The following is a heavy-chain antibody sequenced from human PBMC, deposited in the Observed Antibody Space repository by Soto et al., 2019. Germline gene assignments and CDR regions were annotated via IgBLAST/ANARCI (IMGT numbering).Heavy chain of an antibody. CDR2: ISYDGSNK. Sequence: GESLRPSCEDSGFTYSSYAMHWVRQAPGKGLEWVAVISYDGSNKYYADSVKGRFTFFRDFSKNTLYLQMNSLRADDTAVYYCARDLRQAVAGHYYYYGMDVWGQGT. CDR3: ARDLRQAVAGHYYYYGMDV. CDR1: GFTYSSYA. J-gene: IGHJ6*02. D-gene: IGHD6-19*01. V-gene: IGHV3-30-3*01.